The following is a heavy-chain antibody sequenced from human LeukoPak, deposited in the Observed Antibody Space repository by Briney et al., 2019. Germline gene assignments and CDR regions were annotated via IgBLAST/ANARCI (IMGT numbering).Heavy chain of an antibody. V-gene: IGHV1-2*02. D-gene: IGHD1-1*01. CDR1: GYTFNNYG. Sequence: GASVKVSCKASGYTFNNYGISWVRQAPGQGLEWMGWINPDSGGTDYAQKFQGRVTMTRDTSITTAYMELSRLTSDDTAVYFCARDPRIKATGDDNWFDPWGQGTLVTVSS. CDR2: INPDSGGT. J-gene: IGHJ5*02. CDR3: ARDPRIKATGDDNWFDP.